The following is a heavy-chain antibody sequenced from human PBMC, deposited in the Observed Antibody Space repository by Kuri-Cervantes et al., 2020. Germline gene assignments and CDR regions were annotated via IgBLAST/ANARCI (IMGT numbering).Heavy chain of an antibody. CDR3: ARSYGEQWLGKYNWFDP. V-gene: IGHV1-18*04. Sequence: ASVKVSCKASGYTFTNYYMHWVRQAPGQGLEWMGWINPNNDNTNHAQILQGRVTMTTDTSTSTAYMELRSLRSDDTAVYYCARSYGEQWLGKYNWFDPWGQGTLVTVSS. J-gene: IGHJ5*02. CDR1: GYTFTNYY. CDR2: INPNNDNT. D-gene: IGHD6-19*01.